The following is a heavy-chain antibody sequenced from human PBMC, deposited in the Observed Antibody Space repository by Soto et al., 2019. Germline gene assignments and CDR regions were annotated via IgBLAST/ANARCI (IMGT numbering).Heavy chain of an antibody. CDR3: ARRISWEKTYGMDV. CDR2: IIPIFGTA. CDR1: GGTFSSYA. V-gene: IGHV1-69*13. D-gene: IGHD1-26*01. J-gene: IGHJ6*02. Sequence: ASVQVSCKASGGTFSSYAISWVRQAPGQGLEWMGGIIPIFGTANYAQRFQGRVTITADESTSTAYMELSSLRSEDTAVYYCARRISWEKTYGMDVWGQGTTVTVSS.